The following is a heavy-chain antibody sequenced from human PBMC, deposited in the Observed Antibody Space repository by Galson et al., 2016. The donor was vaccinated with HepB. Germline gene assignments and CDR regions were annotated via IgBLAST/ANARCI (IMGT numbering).Heavy chain of an antibody. CDR3: ARPRSGPVGGNYYMDV. CDR2: IHHSGST. V-gene: IGHV4-34*01. CDR1: GGSFSGYN. J-gene: IGHJ6*02. Sequence: ETLSLPCAVYGGSFSGYNWTWIRQPPGKGLEWIGVIHHSGSTNYNPSLKRRVTISVDTSKNQLSLSLRSVTAADTAVYYCARPRSGPVGGNYYMDVWGQGTTVTISS. D-gene: IGHD6-19*01.